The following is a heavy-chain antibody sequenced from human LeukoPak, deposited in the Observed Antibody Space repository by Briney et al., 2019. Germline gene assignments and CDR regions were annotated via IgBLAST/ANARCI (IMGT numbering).Heavy chain of an antibody. CDR3: ARDFRSQGYYYYYYMDV. V-gene: IGHV3-21*01. J-gene: IGHJ6*03. CDR1: GFTFSSYS. Sequence: GGSLRLSCAASGFTFSSYSMNWVRQAPGKGLEWVSSISSSSSYIYYADSVKGRFTISRDNAKNSLYLQMNSLRAEDTAVYYCARDFRSQGYYYYYYMDVWGKGTTVTVSS. CDR2: ISSSSSYI. D-gene: IGHD2-15*01.